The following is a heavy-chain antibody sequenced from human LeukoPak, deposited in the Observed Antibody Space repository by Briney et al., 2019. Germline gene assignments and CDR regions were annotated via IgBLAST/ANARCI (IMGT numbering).Heavy chain of an antibody. CDR3: ASGSTYYYDSSGYYDDY. CDR1: GYTFTGYY. D-gene: IGHD3-22*01. Sequence: ASVKVSCKASGYTFTGYYMHWVRRAPGQGLEWMGWINPNSGGTNYAQKFQGRVTMTRDTSISTAYMELSRLRSDDTAVYYCASGSTYYYDSSGYYDDYWGQGTLVTVSS. CDR2: INPNSGGT. V-gene: IGHV1-2*02. J-gene: IGHJ4*02.